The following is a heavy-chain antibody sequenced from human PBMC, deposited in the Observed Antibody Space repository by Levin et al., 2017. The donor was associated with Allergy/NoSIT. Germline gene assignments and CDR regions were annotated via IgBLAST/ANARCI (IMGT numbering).Heavy chain of an antibody. CDR2: IFPSDSDT. Sequence: GESLKISCQASGCSFTSFWFGWVRQRPGKGLEWMGLIFPSDSDTRVSPSFQGQIIMSVDKSISTAYLQWSSLKASDSAMYYCARRDSDGSNSFDYWGQGTLVTVSP. J-gene: IGHJ4*02. CDR3: ARRDSDGSNSFDY. V-gene: IGHV5-51*01. CDR1: GCSFTSFW. D-gene: IGHD4-23*01.